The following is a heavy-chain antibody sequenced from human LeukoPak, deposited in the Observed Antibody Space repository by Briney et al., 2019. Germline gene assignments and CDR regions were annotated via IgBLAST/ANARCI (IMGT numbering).Heavy chain of an antibody. CDR1: GGSISSSNW. D-gene: IGHD3-10*01. CDR2: IYHSGST. Sequence: PSETLSLTCAVSGGSISSSNWWSWVRQPPGKGLEWIGEIYHSGSTNYNPSLKSRVTISVDKSKNQFSLKLSSVTAADTAVYYCARALDYYGSSPHSGGGDAFDIWGQGTMVTVSS. J-gene: IGHJ3*02. CDR3: ARALDYYGSSPHSGGGDAFDI. V-gene: IGHV4-4*02.